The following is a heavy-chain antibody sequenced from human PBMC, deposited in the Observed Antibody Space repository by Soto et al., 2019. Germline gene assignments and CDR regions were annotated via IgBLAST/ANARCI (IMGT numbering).Heavy chain of an antibody. CDR3: TTVFEY. V-gene: IGHV3-23*01. D-gene: IGHD1-1*01. J-gene: IGHJ4*02. CDR1: GLTFSNYA. CDR2: MSGSSSTT. Sequence: GGSLRLSCATSGLTFSNYAMSWVRQAPGGGLEWVSSMSGSSSTTYYADSVRGRFTISRDRSKNTLYLQMSSLRAEDTAVYYCTTVFEYWGQGTLVTVSS.